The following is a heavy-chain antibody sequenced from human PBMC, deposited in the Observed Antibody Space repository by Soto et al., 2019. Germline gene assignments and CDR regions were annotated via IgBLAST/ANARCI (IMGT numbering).Heavy chain of an antibody. CDR2: ISHDGSNK. D-gene: IGHD2-2*01. CDR1: GFTFSIYA. J-gene: IGHJ4*01. V-gene: IGHV3-30-3*01. CDR3: GRCSSTSCHLGADY. Sequence: LSLSCAASGFTFSIYAMHWVHHAPGKGLEWVALISHDGSNKYYADSVKGRFTISRDNSKNTLYLQMNSLRTEDTSVYYCGRCSSTSCHLGADYWGQGTLVTVSS.